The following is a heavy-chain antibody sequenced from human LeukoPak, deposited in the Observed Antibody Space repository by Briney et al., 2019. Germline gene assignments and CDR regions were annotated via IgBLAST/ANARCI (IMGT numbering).Heavy chain of an antibody. Sequence: SETLSLTCAVYGGSFSGYYWSWIRQPPGKGLEWIGEINHSGSTNYNPSLKSRVTISVDTSKNQFSLKLSPVTAADTAVYYCARGGIVVVPAAINFDYWGQGTLVTVSS. CDR1: GGSFSGYY. D-gene: IGHD2-2*01. J-gene: IGHJ4*02. V-gene: IGHV4-34*01. CDR3: ARGGIVVVPAAINFDY. CDR2: INHSGST.